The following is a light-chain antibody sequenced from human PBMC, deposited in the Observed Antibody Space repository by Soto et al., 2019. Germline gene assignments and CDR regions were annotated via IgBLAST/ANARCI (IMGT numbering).Light chain of an antibody. CDR1: QSVSSY. Sequence: EIVLTQSPATLSFSPGERATLSCRASQSVSSYLAWYQQKPGQAPRLLIYDASNRATGIPARFSGSGSGTDFTLTISSLEPEDFAVYYCQQRSSWWTFGQGTREEIK. CDR2: DAS. J-gene: IGKJ1*01. V-gene: IGKV3-11*01. CDR3: QQRSSWWT.